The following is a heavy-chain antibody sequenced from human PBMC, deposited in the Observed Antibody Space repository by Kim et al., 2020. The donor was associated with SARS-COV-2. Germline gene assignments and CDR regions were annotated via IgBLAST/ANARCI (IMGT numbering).Heavy chain of an antibody. CDR3: ARGATLTTSNYYGLDV. V-gene: IGHV3-20*03. Sequence: GSLRLSFAASGFTFDDYGMSWVRQAPGKGLEWVAGVNFNSFSRIYADSVQGRFIITRDNARNSVSLEMNRLRGEDTAVYYCARGATLTTSNYYGLDVWG. CDR1: GFTFDDYG. J-gene: IGHJ6*02. CDR2: VNFNSFSR.